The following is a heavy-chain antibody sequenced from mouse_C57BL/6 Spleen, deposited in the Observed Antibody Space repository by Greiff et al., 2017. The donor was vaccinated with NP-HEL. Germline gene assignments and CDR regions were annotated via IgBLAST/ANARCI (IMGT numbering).Heavy chain of an antibody. CDR2: IYPGDGDT. D-gene: IGHD2-1*01. CDR1: GYAFSSSW. Sequence: QVQLKQSGPELVKPGASVKISCKASGYAFSSSWMNWVKQRPGKGLEWIGRIYPGDGDTNYNGKFKGKATLTADKSSSTAYMQLSSLTSEDSAVYFCAREGKPSFDYWGQGTTLTVSS. CDR3: AREGKPSFDY. V-gene: IGHV1-82*01. J-gene: IGHJ2*01.